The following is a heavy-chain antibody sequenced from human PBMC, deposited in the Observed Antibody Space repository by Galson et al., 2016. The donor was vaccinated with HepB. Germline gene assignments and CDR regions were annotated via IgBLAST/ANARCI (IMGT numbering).Heavy chain of an antibody. CDR3: ARGGTPSGLDI. V-gene: IGHV3-74*03. J-gene: IGHJ3*02. CDR2: INRDGSGT. Sequence: SLRLSCADSESTFGNHWVYWVRQAPGKGLVWVSKINRDGSGTAYADSVKGRFTISRDNAKSTLYLQMNSLRDEDTALYYCARGGTPSGLDIWGQGTMVTVSS. D-gene: IGHD3-16*01. CDR1: ESTFGNHW.